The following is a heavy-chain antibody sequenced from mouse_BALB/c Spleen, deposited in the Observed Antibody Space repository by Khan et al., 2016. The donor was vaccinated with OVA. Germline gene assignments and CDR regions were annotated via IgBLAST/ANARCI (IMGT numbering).Heavy chain of an antibody. CDR1: GYSITNGYF. Sequence: EVQLQESGPGLVKPSQSLSLTCSVTGYSITNGYFWNWIRQFPGNNLEWMGYIRSDGNTNYNPSLKNRISITRDTSKNQFFLNLNPVTPEDTATYYCARGGSSGPDWFTYWGQGTLVTVSA. CDR3: ARGGSSGPDWFTY. V-gene: IGHV3-6*02. D-gene: IGHD3-1*01. J-gene: IGHJ3*01. CDR2: IRSDGNT.